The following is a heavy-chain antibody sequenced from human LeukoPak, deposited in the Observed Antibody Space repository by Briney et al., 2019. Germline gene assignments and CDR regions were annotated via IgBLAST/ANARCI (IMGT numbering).Heavy chain of an antibody. Sequence: GASVKVSCKASGYTFTSYDINWVRQATGQGLEWMGWMNPNSGNTGYAQKFQGRVTMTRNTSISTAYMELSSLRSEDTAVYYCARGRSDYDFWSGYYTTYYSDYWGQGTLVTVSS. CDR3: ARGRSDYDFWSGYYTTYYSDY. CDR1: GYTFTSYD. CDR2: MNPNSGNT. J-gene: IGHJ4*02. V-gene: IGHV1-8*01. D-gene: IGHD3-3*01.